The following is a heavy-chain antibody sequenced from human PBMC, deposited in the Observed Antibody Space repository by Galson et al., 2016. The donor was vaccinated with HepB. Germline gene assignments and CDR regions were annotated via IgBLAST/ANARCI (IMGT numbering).Heavy chain of an antibody. D-gene: IGHD1/OR15-1a*01. CDR3: AREGWEQSSSSWGYFDY. CDR1: GFTVSRNC. CDR2: IYGGGTI. Sequence: SLRLSCAASGFTVSRNCMSWVRQAPGKGLEWVSVIYGGGTIHYADSVRGRFTISRDNSENTLYLQMNSLRAEDTAIYYCAREGWEQSSSSWGYFDYWGQGTLVTVSS. J-gene: IGHJ4*02. V-gene: IGHV3-53*05.